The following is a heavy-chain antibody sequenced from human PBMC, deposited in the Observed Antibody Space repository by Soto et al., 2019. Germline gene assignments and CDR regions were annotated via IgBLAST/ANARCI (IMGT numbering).Heavy chain of an antibody. Sequence: QVQLVQSGAEVKKPGASVKVSCKASGYTFTSYGISWVRQAPGQGLEWMGWISAYNGNTNYAQKLQDSXXMXTXXSTSTAHMELRSLRADDTAVYYCARQDPHYYGMDVWGQGTTVTVSS. CDR3: ARQDPHYYGMDV. V-gene: IGHV1-18*01. CDR1: GYTFTSYG. CDR2: ISAYNGNT. J-gene: IGHJ6*02.